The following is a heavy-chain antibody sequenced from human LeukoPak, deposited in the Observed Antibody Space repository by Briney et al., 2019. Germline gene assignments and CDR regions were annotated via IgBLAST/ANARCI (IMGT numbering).Heavy chain of an antibody. CDR2: INPNSGDT. CDR1: GYTFTDYY. D-gene: IGHD2-2*01. Sequence: GASVKVSCKASGYTFTDYYLHWVRQARGQGVEGMGWINPNSGDTNYAQKFQGRVTMTRDTSISTAHMEMSRLRSDDTAVYYCARANFLYCSSTTCLFDYWGQGTLVTVSS. J-gene: IGHJ4*02. CDR3: ARANFLYCSSTTCLFDY. V-gene: IGHV1-2*02.